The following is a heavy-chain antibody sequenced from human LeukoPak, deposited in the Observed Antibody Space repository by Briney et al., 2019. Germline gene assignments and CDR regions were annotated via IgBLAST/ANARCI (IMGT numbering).Heavy chain of an antibody. CDR1: GYTFTSYG. Sequence: GASVKVSCKASGYTFTSYGISWVRQAPGQGLEWMGWISAYNGNTNYAQKLQGRVTVTTDTSTSTAYMELSSLRSEDTAVYYCARNLGYCSSTSCYTSRGSYYYGMDVWGQGTTVTVSS. CDR2: ISAYNGNT. D-gene: IGHD2-2*02. V-gene: IGHV1-18*01. CDR3: ARNLGYCSSTSCYTSRGSYYYGMDV. J-gene: IGHJ6*02.